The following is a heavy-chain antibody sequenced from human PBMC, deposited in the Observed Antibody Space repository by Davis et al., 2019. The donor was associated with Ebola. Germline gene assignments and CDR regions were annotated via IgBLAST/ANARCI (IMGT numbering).Heavy chain of an antibody. CDR2: IYDSGRT. Sequence: PSETLSLTCSFSDGSISSHYWNWIRQPPGKGLEWVGIIYDSGRTSYNPSLRSRVTISADTSKNQFFLNLSSVSAADTAVYFCARFGEGAYWGQGTLVTVSS. V-gene: IGHV4-59*11. CDR1: DGSISSHY. D-gene: IGHD2-21*01. J-gene: IGHJ4*02. CDR3: ARFGEGAY.